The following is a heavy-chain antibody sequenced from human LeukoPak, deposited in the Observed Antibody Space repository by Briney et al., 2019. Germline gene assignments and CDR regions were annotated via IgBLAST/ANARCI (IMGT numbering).Heavy chain of an antibody. D-gene: IGHD1-26*01. CDR3: ARGGRGMGATGLDY. J-gene: IGHJ4*02. Sequence: GGSLRLSCAASGFTVSSNYMSWVRQAPGKGLEWVSVIYSGGSTYYADSVKGRFTISRDNSKNTLYLQMNSLRAEDTAVYYCARGGRGMGATGLDYWGQGTLVTVSS. CDR2: IYSGGST. V-gene: IGHV3-53*01. CDR1: GFTVSSNY.